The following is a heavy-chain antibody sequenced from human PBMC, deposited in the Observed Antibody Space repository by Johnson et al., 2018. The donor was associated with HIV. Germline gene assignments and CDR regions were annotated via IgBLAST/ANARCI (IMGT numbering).Heavy chain of an antibody. Sequence: VQLVESGGGLVQPGGSLRLSCAASGFTVSTNYMSWIRQAPGKGLEWVSVIYSGDTTYYAGSVKGRFTISRDNSKNTLYLQMNSLRAEDTAVYYCAKEASGWYHAGDAFDIWGQGTMVTVSS. J-gene: IGHJ3*02. D-gene: IGHD6-19*01. CDR2: IYSGDTT. V-gene: IGHV3-66*02. CDR1: GFTVSTNY. CDR3: AKEASGWYHAGDAFDI.